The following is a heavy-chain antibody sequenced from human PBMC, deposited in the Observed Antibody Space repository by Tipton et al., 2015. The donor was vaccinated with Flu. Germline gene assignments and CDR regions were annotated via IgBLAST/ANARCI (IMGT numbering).Heavy chain of an antibody. Sequence: QLVQSGGGLVQPGGSLRLSCAASGFIFSSYWMSWVRQAPGKGLEWAASINKDGSETYYVDSVKGRFTISRDNAKNSLFLQMNSLRAEDTAVYYCAGPLWGHFDNWGQGTLVTVSS. CDR1: GFIFSSYW. D-gene: IGHD3-10*01. J-gene: IGHJ4*02. V-gene: IGHV3-7*01. CDR2: INKDGSET. CDR3: AGPLWGHFDN.